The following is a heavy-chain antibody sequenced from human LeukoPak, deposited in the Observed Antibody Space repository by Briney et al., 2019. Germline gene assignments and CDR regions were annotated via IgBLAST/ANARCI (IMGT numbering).Heavy chain of an antibody. CDR3: ARDWPYYDSSGYKFDY. D-gene: IGHD3-22*01. Sequence: ASVKVSCKASGGTFSSYAISWVRQAPGQGLEWMGGIIPIFGTANYAQKFQGRVTITADESTSTAYMELSSLRSEDTAVYYCARDWPYYDSSGYKFDYWGQGTLVTVS. CDR2: IIPIFGTA. CDR1: GGTFSSYA. V-gene: IGHV1-69*13. J-gene: IGHJ4*02.